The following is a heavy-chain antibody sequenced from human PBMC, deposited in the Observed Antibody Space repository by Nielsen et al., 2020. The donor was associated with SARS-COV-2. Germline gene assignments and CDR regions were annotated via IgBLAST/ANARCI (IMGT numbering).Heavy chain of an antibody. J-gene: IGHJ6*02. CDR1: GGSFSGYY. Sequence: SETLSLTCAVYGGSFSGYYWSWIRQPPGKGLEWIGEINHSGSTNYNPSLKSRVTISVDTSKNQFSLKLSSVTAADTAVYYCARHGGSSGWYRPWNYYYGMDVWGQGTTVTVSS. D-gene: IGHD6-19*01. V-gene: IGHV4-34*01. CDR2: INHSGST. CDR3: ARHGGSSGWYRPWNYYYGMDV.